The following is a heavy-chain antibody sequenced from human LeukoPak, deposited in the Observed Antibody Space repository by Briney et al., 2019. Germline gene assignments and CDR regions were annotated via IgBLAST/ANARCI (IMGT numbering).Heavy chain of an antibody. CDR3: AREGNYDILTGYYRGQNWFDP. Sequence: ASVKVSCKASGYTLTGYYMHWVRQAPGQGLEWMGWINPNSGGTNYAQKFQGRVTMTRDTSISTAYMELSRLRSDDTAVYYCAREGNYDILTGYYRGQNWFDPWGQGTLVTVSS. J-gene: IGHJ5*02. CDR2: INPNSGGT. D-gene: IGHD3-9*01. CDR1: GYTLTGYY. V-gene: IGHV1-2*02.